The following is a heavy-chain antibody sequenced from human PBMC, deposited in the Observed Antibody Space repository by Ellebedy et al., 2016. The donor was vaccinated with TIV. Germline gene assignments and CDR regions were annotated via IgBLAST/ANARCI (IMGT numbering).Heavy chain of an antibody. CDR3: ARMLTAYYNQYYDDMGV. CDR2: VFHTGRT. D-gene: IGHD3-10*01. V-gene: IGHV4-4*02. J-gene: IGHJ6*02. CDR1: GASISTNNW. Sequence: SETLSLXXAVSGASISTNNWWSWVRLPPGNGLEWIGDVFHTGRTNYNPSLKSRATISVEKSKNQFSLLLTSVTAADTAVYYCARMLTAYYNQYYDDMGVWGQGTTVTVSS.